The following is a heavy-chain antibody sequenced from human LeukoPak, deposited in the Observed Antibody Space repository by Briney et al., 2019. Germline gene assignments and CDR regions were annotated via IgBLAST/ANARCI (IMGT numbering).Heavy chain of an antibody. V-gene: IGHV3-21*01. J-gene: IGHJ4*02. CDR1: GFTFSSYS. CDR3: ARDGSSGHYHDY. D-gene: IGHD3-22*01. Sequence: GGSLRLSCAASGFTFSSYSMNWVRQAPGKGLEWVSSISSSSSYIYYADSVKGRFTISRDNAKNSLYLQMNSLRAEDTAVYYCARDGSSGHYHDYWGQGTLVTVSS. CDR2: ISSSSSYI.